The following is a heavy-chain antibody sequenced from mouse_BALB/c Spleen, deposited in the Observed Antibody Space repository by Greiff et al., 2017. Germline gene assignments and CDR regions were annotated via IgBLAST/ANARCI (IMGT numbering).Heavy chain of an antibody. V-gene: IGHV5-9-3*01. CDR3: ERHPGQAWFAY. Sequence: EVMLVESGGGLVKPGGSLKLSCAASGFTFSSYAMSWVRQTPEKRLEWVATISSGGSYTYYPDSVKGRFTISRDNAKNTLYLQMSSLRSEDTARYCCERHPGQAWFAYWGQGTLVTVSA. CDR2: ISSGGSYT. D-gene: IGHD3-1*01. CDR1: GFTFSSYA. J-gene: IGHJ3*01.